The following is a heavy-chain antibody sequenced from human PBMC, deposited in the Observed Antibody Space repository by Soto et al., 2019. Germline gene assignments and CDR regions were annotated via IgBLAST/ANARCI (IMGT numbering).Heavy chain of an antibody. CDR2: IYPGDSDT. V-gene: IGHV5-51*01. D-gene: IGHD3-22*01. Sequence: EVQLVQSGAEVKKPGESLKISCKGSGYSFTSYWIGWVRQMPGKGLEWMGIIYPGDSDTRYSPSFQGQVTISADKSISTAYLQWSSLKASDTAMYYCARHLGVDYYDSSGYYLPFDYWGQGTLVTVSS. CDR3: ARHLGVDYYDSSGYYLPFDY. J-gene: IGHJ4*02. CDR1: GYSFTSYW.